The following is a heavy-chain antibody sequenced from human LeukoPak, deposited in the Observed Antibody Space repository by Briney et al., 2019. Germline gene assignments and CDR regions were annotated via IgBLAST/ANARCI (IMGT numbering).Heavy chain of an antibody. J-gene: IGHJ4*02. CDR2: INPKSGGT. CDR3: ARDPIDYIGGFDY. Sequence: ASVKVSCKASGYTFTGFYIHWVRQAPGQGLEWMGWINPKSGGTNSAQKFQGRVTMTRDTSISTAYMELSSLRSDDTAVYYCARDPIDYIGGFDYWGQGTLVTVSS. D-gene: IGHD4-11*01. CDR1: GYTFTGFY. V-gene: IGHV1-2*02.